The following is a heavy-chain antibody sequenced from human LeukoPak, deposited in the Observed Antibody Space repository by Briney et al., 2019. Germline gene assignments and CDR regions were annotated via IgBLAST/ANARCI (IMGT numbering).Heavy chain of an antibody. V-gene: IGHV4-39*02. J-gene: IGHJ5*02. D-gene: IGHD3-10*01. CDR1: GDSISSTNYY. CDR3: AREGLNMVRGVIPKEAWGWFDP. CDR2: IYYSGST. Sequence: SETLSLTCTVSGDSISSTNYYWGWIRQPPGKGLEWIGSIYYSGSTYYNPSLESRVTISVDTSKNQFSLKLSSVTAADTAVYYCAREGLNMVRGVIPKEAWGWFDPWGQGTLVTVSS.